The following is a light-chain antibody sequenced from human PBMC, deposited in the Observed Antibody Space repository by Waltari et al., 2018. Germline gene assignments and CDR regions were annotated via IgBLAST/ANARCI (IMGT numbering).Light chain of an antibody. Sequence: QSALTQPASASGSPGQSITISCTGTSTADGGHNYFSCYQQHPGQAPKLRIDDVSSRRSGVSKRFCGSKSVNTASLTISGLQAEDEADYYCSSFTRNSLYVFGSGTEVTVL. CDR2: DVS. CDR1: STADGGHNY. J-gene: IGLJ1*01. CDR3: SSFTRNSLYV. V-gene: IGLV2-14*01.